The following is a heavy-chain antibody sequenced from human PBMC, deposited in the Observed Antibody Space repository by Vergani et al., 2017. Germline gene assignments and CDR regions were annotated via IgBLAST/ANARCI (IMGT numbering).Heavy chain of an antibody. Sequence: VQLVESGGGVVQPGRSLRLSCAASGFTFSSYAMSWVRQAPGKGLEWVSAISGSGGSTYYADSVKGRFTISRDNSKNTLYLQMNSLRAEDTAVYYCAKEGLTIFGVVIAYFDYWGQGTLVTVSS. CDR2: ISGSGGST. CDR1: GFTFSSYA. D-gene: IGHD3-3*01. V-gene: IGHV3-23*04. J-gene: IGHJ4*02. CDR3: AKEGLTIFGVVIAYFDY.